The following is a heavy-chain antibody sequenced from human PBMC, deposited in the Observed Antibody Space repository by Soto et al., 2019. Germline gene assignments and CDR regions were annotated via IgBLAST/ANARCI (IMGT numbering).Heavy chain of an antibody. J-gene: IGHJ3*02. V-gene: IGHV3-9*01. D-gene: IGHD4-17*01. CDR2: ISWNSGSI. CDR3: AKDTLDYGDYSDAFDI. Sequence: EVQLVESGGGLVQPGRSLRLSCAASGFTFDDYAMHWVRQAPGKGLEWVSGISWNSGSIGYADSVKGRFTISRDNAKNSLYLQMNSLRAEDTALYYCAKDTLDYGDYSDAFDIWGQGTMVTLSS. CDR1: GFTFDDYA.